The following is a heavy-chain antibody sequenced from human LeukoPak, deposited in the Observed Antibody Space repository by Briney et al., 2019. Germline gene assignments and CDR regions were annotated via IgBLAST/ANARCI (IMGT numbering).Heavy chain of an antibody. J-gene: IGHJ4*02. CDR2: ISGSGGST. D-gene: IGHD3-3*01. CDR3: AKDVGWSPRYYFDN. V-gene: IGHV3-23*01. CDR1: AFTFSSYA. Sequence: GGSLRLSCAASAFTFSSYAMNWVRQAPGKGLEWVSTISGSGGSTYYPDSVKGRFTISRDNSKNTLSLQMNSLRVEDTAVYFCAKDVGWSPRYYFDNWGQGTLVTVSS.